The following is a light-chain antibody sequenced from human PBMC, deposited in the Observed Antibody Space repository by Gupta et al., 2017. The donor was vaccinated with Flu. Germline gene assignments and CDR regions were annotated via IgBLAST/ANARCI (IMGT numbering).Light chain of an antibody. J-gene: IGKJ1*01. V-gene: IGKV1-39*01. CDR3: QHSYSIPLA. Sequence: DIQLTKSPSSLSSPVGDRVTITCRASQTITSSLNWYQQQPGKAPNLLIYDASSLQSGIPSRFSGSRSGTDFTLTISSLQPEDFAMYYCQHSYSIPLAFGQGTKVEIK. CDR1: QTITSS. CDR2: DAS.